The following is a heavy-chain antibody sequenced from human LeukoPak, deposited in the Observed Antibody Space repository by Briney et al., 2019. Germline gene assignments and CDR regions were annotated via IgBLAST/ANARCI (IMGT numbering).Heavy chain of an antibody. D-gene: IGHD3-22*01. CDR1: GFTFSSYS. V-gene: IGHV3-23*01. CDR2: ISGSGGST. J-gene: IGHJ4*02. Sequence: GGSLRLSCAASGFTFSSYSMNWVRQAPGKGLEWVSAISGSGGSTYYADSVKGRFTISRDNSKNTLYLQMNSLRAEDTAVYYCAKDISPMIVVVITQIFDYWGQGTLVTVSS. CDR3: AKDISPMIVVVITQIFDY.